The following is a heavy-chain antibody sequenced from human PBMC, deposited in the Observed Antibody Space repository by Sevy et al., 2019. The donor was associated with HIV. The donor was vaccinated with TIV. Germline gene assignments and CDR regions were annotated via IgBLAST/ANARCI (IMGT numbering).Heavy chain of an antibody. CDR3: ARAHMVRATPWFDP. CDR1: GFTVSSNY. J-gene: IGHJ5*02. D-gene: IGHD2-21*01. V-gene: IGHV3-53*01. Sequence: GGSLRLSCAASGFTVSSNYMSWVRQAPGKGLEWVSVIYSGGSTYYADSVKGRFTISRVNSKNTLYLQMNSLRAEDTAVYYCARAHMVRATPWFDPWGQGTLVTVSS. CDR2: IYSGGST.